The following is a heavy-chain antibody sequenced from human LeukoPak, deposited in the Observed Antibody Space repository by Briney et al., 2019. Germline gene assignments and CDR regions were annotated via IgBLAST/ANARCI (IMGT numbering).Heavy chain of an antibody. J-gene: IGHJ4*02. D-gene: IGHD3-10*01. Sequence: GGSLRLSCAASGFTFSSYEMNWVRQAPGKGLEWVSYISSRGSTIYYADSVKGRFTISRDNAKNSLYLQMNSLRAEDTAVYYCARGSWAVRKGLWFGELFPNLFDYWGQGTLVTVSS. CDR2: ISSRGSTI. CDR3: ARGSWAVRKGLWFGELFPNLFDY. CDR1: GFTFSSYE. V-gene: IGHV3-48*03.